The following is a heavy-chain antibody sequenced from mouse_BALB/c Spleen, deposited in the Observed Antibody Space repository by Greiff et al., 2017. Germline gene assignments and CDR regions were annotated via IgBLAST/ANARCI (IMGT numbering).Heavy chain of an antibody. Sequence: EVKLQESGAELVKPGASVKLSCTASGFNIKDTYMHWVKQRPEQGLEWIGRIDPANGNTKYDPKFQGKATITADTSSNTAYLQLSSLTSEDTAVYYCARPPVYYDYEFAYWGQGTLVTVSA. D-gene: IGHD2-4*01. J-gene: IGHJ3*01. CDR2: IDPANGNT. CDR3: ARPPVYYDYEFAY. CDR1: GFNIKDTY. V-gene: IGHV14-3*02.